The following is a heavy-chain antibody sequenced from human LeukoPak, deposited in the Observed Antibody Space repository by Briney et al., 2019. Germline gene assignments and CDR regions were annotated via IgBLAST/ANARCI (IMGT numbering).Heavy chain of an antibody. J-gene: IGHJ6*02. CDR3: ARDRADCSSTSCYGCYYYYGMDV. Sequence: KPSQTLSLTCTVSGGSISSGGYYWSWIRQHPGKGLEWIGYIYYSGSTYYNPSLKSRVTISVDTSKNQFSLKLSSVTAADTAVYYCARDRADCSSTSCYGCYYYYGMDVWGQGTTVTVSS. CDR2: IYYSGST. CDR1: GGSISSGGYY. V-gene: IGHV4-31*03. D-gene: IGHD2-2*01.